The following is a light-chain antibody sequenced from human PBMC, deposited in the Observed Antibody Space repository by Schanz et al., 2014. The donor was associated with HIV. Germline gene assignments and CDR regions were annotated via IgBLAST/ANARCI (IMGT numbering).Light chain of an antibody. J-gene: IGLJ3*02. CDR1: SSDVGGYNF. CDR2: NVS. CDR3: SSYGGGDTLL. Sequence: QSALTQPASVSGSPGQSITISCTGTSSDVGGYNFVSWYQQHPGKAPKLMIYNVSNRPSGVPARFSGSKSGNTASLTVSGLQADDEADYYCSSYGGGDTLLFGGGTKVTVL. V-gene: IGLV2-8*01.